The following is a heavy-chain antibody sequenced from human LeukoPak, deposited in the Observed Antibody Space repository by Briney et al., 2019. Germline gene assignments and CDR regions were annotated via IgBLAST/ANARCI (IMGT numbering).Heavy chain of an antibody. V-gene: IGHV1-69*05. CDR3: ARLGIHQYSSSWLGYYYYMDV. J-gene: IGHJ6*03. Sequence: SVKVSCKASGGTFSSYAISWVRQAPGQGLEWMGGIIPIFGTANYAQKFQGRVTITTDESTSTAYMELSSLRSEDTAVYYCARLGIHQYSSSWLGYYYYMDVWGKGTTVTVSS. CDR1: GGTFSSYA. D-gene: IGHD6-6*01. CDR2: IIPIFGTA.